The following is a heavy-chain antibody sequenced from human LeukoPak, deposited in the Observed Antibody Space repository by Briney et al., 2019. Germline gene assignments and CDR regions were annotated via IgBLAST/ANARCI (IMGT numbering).Heavy chain of an antibody. CDR2: IWYDGSNK. J-gene: IGHJ4*02. CDR3: ARDRARWELLLDY. Sequence: PGGSLRLSCAASGFTFSSYGMHWVRQAPGKGLEWVAVIWYDGSNKYYADSVKGRFTISRDNSKNTLYLQMNSLRAEDTAVYYCARDRARWELLLDYWGQGTLVTVSS. CDR1: GFTFSSYG. D-gene: IGHD1-26*01. V-gene: IGHV3-33*01.